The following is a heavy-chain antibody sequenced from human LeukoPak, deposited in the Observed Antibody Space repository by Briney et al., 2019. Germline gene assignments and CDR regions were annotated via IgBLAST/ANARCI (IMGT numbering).Heavy chain of an antibody. V-gene: IGHV1-69*01. CDR3: AGDYYDFWSGSGRNGNDYYYYYYMDV. D-gene: IGHD3-3*01. CDR2: IIPIFGTA. CDR1: VGTFSSYA. Sequence: SVKVSCKASVGTFSSYAISWVRQAPAQGLEWMGGIIPIFGTANYAQKFQGRVTITADESTSTAYMELSSLRSEDTAVYYCAGDYYDFWSGSGRNGNDYYYYYYMDVWGKGTTVTVSS. J-gene: IGHJ6*03.